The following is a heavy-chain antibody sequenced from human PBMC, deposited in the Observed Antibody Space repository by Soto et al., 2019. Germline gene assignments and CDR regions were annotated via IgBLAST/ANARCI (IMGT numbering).Heavy chain of an antibody. CDR1: SGSISSTIYS. CDR2: IFYSGST. J-gene: IGHJ5*02. CDR3: ARQCRGVTCHWFVP. Sequence: QLQLQESGPGLVKPSETLSLTCTVSSGSISSTIYSWDWIRQPPGKGLEWIGSIFYSGSTYYNPSLKSRVTISVETYKNQFSLTLTSVTAADTAVYYCARQCRGVTCHWFVPWGQGTLVTVS. V-gene: IGHV4-39*01. D-gene: IGHD2-15*01.